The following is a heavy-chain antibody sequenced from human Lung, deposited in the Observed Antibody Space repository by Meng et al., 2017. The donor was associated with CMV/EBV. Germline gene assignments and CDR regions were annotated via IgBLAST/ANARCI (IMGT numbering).Heavy chain of an antibody. D-gene: IGHD3-3*01. Sequence: LXCAAYGWSFSGYYWSWIRQPPGKGLEWIGEINYSGSTNYNPSLKRRVTISVDTSNNQFSLKLSTVTAADTAVYCGARTAYYFWSSIFSYYYYGMDVWGQGNXV. CDR1: GWSFSGYY. CDR3: ARTAYYFWSSIFSYYYYGMDV. J-gene: IGHJ6*02. CDR2: INYSGST. V-gene: IGHV4-34*01.